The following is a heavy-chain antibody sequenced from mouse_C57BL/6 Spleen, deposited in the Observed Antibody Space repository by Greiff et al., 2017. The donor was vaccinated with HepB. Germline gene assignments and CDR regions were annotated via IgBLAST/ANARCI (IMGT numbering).Heavy chain of an antibody. J-gene: IGHJ2*01. CDR3: ARTARIKY. V-gene: IGHV3-2*02. Sequence: VQLKESGPGLVKPSQSLSLPCTVTGYSITSGYGWNWIRQFPGNKLEWMGYISYSGSTNYNPSLKSRISITRDTSKNQFFLQLNSVTTEDTATYYCARTARIKYWGQGTTLIVSS. CDR1: GYSITSGYG. CDR2: ISYSGST. D-gene: IGHD1-2*01.